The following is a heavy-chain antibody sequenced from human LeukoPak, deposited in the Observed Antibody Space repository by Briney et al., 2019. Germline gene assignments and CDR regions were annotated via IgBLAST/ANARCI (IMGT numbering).Heavy chain of an antibody. CDR3: ARVADFWSGYSYYYYMDV. D-gene: IGHD3-3*01. Sequence: SVKVSCKASGGTFSSYAISWVRQAPGQGLEWMGGIIPIFGTANYAQKFQGRVTITTDESTSTAYMELSSLRSEDTAVYYCARVADFWSGYSYYYYMDVWGKGTTVTVSS. CDR1: GGTFSSYA. J-gene: IGHJ6*03. CDR2: IIPIFGTA. V-gene: IGHV1-69*05.